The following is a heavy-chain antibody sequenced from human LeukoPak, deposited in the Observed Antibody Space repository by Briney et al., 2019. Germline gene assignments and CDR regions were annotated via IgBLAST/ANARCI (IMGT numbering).Heavy chain of an antibody. V-gene: IGHV1-2*06. CDR3: ARDPTYGDYPNWFDL. D-gene: IGHD4-17*01. Sequence: ASVKVSCKASGYTFTGYYMHWVRQAPGQGLEWMGRINPNSGGTNYAQKFQGRVTMTRDTSISTAYMELSRLRSDDTAVYYCARDPTYGDYPNWFDLWGQGTLVTVSS. CDR2: INPNSGGT. CDR1: GYTFTGYY. J-gene: IGHJ5*02.